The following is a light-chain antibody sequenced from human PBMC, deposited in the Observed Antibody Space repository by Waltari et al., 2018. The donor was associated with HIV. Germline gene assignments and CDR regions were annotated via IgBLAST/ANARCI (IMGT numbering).Light chain of an antibody. V-gene: IGLV3-21*04. CDR2: DDS. J-gene: IGLJ2*01. CDR3: QVWDSSSDHVV. CDR1: TVGSKS. Sequence: SYVLTQPPSVSVAPGKTALITCGGNTVGSKSVYWYQQKPGQAPVLVIYDDSDRPSGIPGRFSGSNSGNTATLTISRVEAGDEADYCCQVWDSSSDHVVFGGGTKLTVL.